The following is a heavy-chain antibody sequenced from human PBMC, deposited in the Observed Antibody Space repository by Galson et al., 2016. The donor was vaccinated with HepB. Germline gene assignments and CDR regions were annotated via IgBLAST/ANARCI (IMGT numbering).Heavy chain of an antibody. V-gene: IGHV3-21*01. Sequence: SLRLSCAGSGFIFSTHSMAWVRQAPGKGLEWVSLISSGSTYIYYAASVRGRFTISRDHAGNSLYLQMNTLRADDTAVYYCARASGGGYDWDYYYGMDVWGKGTTVTVSS. J-gene: IGHJ6*04. CDR2: ISSGSTYI. CDR1: GFIFSTHS. CDR3: ARASGGGYDWDYYYGMDV. D-gene: IGHD5-12*01.